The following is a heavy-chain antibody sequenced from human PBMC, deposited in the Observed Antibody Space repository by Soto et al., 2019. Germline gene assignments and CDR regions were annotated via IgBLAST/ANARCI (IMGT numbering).Heavy chain of an antibody. Sequence: EVQLVESGGDLVQPGRSLRLACTASGFKFDDYAMHWVRQAPGKGLEWVSGISWKSGSMIYADSVKGRFTISRDNAKNSLYLQMNSLRSEDTALYYCAKDIYDILTGYSRGDGLDLWGHGTMVTVSS. CDR2: ISWKSGSM. J-gene: IGHJ3*01. CDR3: AKDIYDILTGYSRGDGLDL. D-gene: IGHD3-9*01. CDR1: GFKFDDYA. V-gene: IGHV3-9*01.